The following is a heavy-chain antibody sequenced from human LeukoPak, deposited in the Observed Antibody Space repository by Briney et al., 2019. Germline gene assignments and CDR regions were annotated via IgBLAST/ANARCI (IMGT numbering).Heavy chain of an antibody. CDR1: GFTFSSFW. CDR3: VRAYHPGGWFDP. Sequence: PGGSLRLSCAASGFTFSSFWMHWVRQAPGKGLEWVSRIFTGGDNTTYADSVKGRFTISRDNTKNSLYLQMNSLTADDTAVHYCVRAYHPGGWFDPWGQGTLVTVSS. J-gene: IGHJ5*02. V-gene: IGHV3-74*01. D-gene: IGHD2-21*01. CDR2: IFTGGDNT.